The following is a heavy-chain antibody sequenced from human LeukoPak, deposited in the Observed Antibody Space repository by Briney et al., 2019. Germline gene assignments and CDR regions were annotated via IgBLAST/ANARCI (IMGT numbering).Heavy chain of an antibody. J-gene: IGHJ4*02. CDR2: TYYRSKWYN. Sequence: SQTLSLTCAISGDSVSSNSAAWNWIRQSPSRGLEWLGRTYYRSKWYNDYAVSVKSRITINPDTSKNQFSLQLNSVTPEDTAVYYCARDSGYSGYDWSLALDYWGQGTLVTVSS. CDR3: ARDSGYSGYDWSLALDY. V-gene: IGHV6-1*01. D-gene: IGHD5-12*01. CDR1: GDSVSSNSAA.